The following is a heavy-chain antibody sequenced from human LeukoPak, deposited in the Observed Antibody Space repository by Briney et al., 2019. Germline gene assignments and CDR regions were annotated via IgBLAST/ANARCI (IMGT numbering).Heavy chain of an antibody. V-gene: IGHV3-43*01. J-gene: IGHJ6*03. CDR1: GFTFSSYS. CDR3: AKDAPPRSLGYYMDV. CDR2: VIPSGAST. Sequence: PGGSLRLSCAASGFTFSSYSMNWVRQAPGKGLEWVSGVIPSGASTYYADSVKGRFTISRDNSKNSLYLQMNSLRTEDTALYYCAKDAPPRSLGYYMDVWGKGTMVTVSS. D-gene: IGHD2-15*01.